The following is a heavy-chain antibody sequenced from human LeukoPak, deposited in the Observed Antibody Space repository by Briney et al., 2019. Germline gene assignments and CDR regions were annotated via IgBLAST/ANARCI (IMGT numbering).Heavy chain of an antibody. CDR1: GYTFTSYG. D-gene: IGHD3-22*01. CDR3: ARDRGYYDSSEIWFDP. V-gene: IGHV1-18*01. CDR2: ISAYNGNT. J-gene: IGHJ5*02. Sequence: ASVKVSCKASGYTFTSYGISWVRQAPGQGLGWMGWISAYNGNTNYAQKLQGRATMTTDTSTSTAYMELRSLRSDDTAVYYCARDRGYYDSSEIWFDPWGQGTLVTVSS.